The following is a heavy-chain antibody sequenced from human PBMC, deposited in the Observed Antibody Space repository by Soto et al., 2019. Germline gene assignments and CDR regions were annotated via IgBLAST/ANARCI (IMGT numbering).Heavy chain of an antibody. CDR2: INSDGGDT. D-gene: IGHD4-17*01. Sequence: EVQLVESGGGLVQPGGSLRLSCAASGFTFSWPWMHWVRQAPGKGLMWVARINSDGGDTSYADSVKGRFTISRDNAKNTLYLKMNSLRAEDTAVYYCARGMTTVISRPLASWGQGTLVTVSS. CDR3: ARGMTTVISRPLAS. J-gene: IGHJ4*02. CDR1: GFTFSWPW. V-gene: IGHV3-74*01.